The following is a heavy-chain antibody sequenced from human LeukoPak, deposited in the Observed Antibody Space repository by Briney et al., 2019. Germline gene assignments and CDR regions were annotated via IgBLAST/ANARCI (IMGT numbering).Heavy chain of an antibody. CDR3: TRLRWELLGGHDY. V-gene: IGHV3-73*01. CDR2: IRSKANSYAA. D-gene: IGHD1-26*01. Sequence: PGGSVRLSCAASGFTFSGSAMHWVRQASGKGLEWVGRIRSKANSYAAAYAASVKGRFTISRDDSKNTAYLQMNSLKTEDTAVYYCTRLRWELLGGHDYWGQGTLVTVSS. CDR1: GFTFSGSA. J-gene: IGHJ4*02.